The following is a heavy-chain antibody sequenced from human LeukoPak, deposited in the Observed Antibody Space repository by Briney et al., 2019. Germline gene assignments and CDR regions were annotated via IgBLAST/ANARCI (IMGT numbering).Heavy chain of an antibody. V-gene: IGHV4-39*07. CDR2: IYYSGST. D-gene: IGHD3-10*01. Sequence: SETLSLTCTVSGGSISSSSYYWGWIRQPPGKGLEWIGSIYYSGSTYYNPSLKSRVTISVDTSKNQFSLKLSSVTAADTAVYYCARDRYYGSGSYYIFHDYWGQGTLVTVSS. CDR1: GGSISSSSYY. J-gene: IGHJ4*02. CDR3: ARDRYYGSGSYYIFHDY.